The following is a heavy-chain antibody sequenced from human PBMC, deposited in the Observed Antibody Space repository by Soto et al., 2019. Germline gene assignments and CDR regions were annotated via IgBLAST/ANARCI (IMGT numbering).Heavy chain of an antibody. CDR2: ISGSGGTT. CDR3: AKRGGRGAANTAEYFQH. CDR1: GFTFSSYA. Sequence: EVQLLESGGGLVQPGGSLRLSCAASGFTFSSYAMSWVRQAPGKGLAWVSGISGSGGTTECADAVKGRFTISRDNSKNPRYLQMNSRRAEDTAVYYCAKRGGRGAANTAEYFQHWGQGTLVTVSS. V-gene: IGHV3-23*01. J-gene: IGHJ1*01. D-gene: IGHD3-16*01.